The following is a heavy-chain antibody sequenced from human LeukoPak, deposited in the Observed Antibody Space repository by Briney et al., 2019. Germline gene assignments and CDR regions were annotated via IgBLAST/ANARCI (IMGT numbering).Heavy chain of an antibody. V-gene: IGHV4-31*03. CDR2: IYYSGST. D-gene: IGHD3-16*01. Sequence: SETLSLTCTVSGGSVSSGGYYWSWIRQHPGKGLEWIGYIYYSGSTYYNPSLKSRVTISVDTSKNQFSLKLSSVTAADTAVYYCASHVSGDYYYYYMDVWGKGTTVTVSS. CDR3: ASHVSGDYYYYYMDV. CDR1: GGSVSSGGYY. J-gene: IGHJ6*03.